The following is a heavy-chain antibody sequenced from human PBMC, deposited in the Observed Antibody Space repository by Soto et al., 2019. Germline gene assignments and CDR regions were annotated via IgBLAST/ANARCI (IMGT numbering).Heavy chain of an antibody. V-gene: IGHV3-21*01. D-gene: IGHD1-20*01. J-gene: IGHJ4*02. CDR3: ARILIIGTTGGSYFDY. CDR2: ISSSSSYI. CDR1: GFTFSSYT. Sequence: EVQLVESGGGLVKPGGSLRLSCAASGFTFSSYTMNWVRQAPGKGLEWVSSISSSSSYIYYADSVKGRFTISRDNAKNSLYLQMNGLRAEDTAVYYCARILIIGTTGGSYFDYWGQGTLVTVSS.